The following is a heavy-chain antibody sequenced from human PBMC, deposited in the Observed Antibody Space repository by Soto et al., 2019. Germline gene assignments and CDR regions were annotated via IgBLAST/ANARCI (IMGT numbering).Heavy chain of an antibody. CDR1: GFTVSNNF. CDR3: ARDGNGQSGSPH. D-gene: IGHD1-26*01. J-gene: IGHJ4*02. V-gene: IGHV3-53*02. Sequence: EVQLVETGGGLIQPGGSLRLSCAASGFTVSNNFMIWVRQAPGKGLEWVSLIYSDGSTHYADSVRGRFTISRDNSKNTLYLQINTPRAEDTAVYYCARDGNGQSGSPHWGQGTLVTVSS. CDR2: IYSDGST.